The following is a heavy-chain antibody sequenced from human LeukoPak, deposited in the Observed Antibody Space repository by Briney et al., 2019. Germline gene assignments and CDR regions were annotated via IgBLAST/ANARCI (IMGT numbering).Heavy chain of an antibody. CDR1: GFPFSSYG. D-gene: IGHD6-19*01. J-gene: IGHJ4*02. CDR2: LVYDERS. CDR3: ARDLSAAFDF. Sequence: GRTLRLSCAASGFPFSSYGMHWVRQAPGKGLEWVARLVYDERSDYANSVKGRFSISRDNSKNTLLLDMSDLRVEDTAVYYCARDLSAAFDFWGQGVLVTVSS. V-gene: IGHV3-33*05.